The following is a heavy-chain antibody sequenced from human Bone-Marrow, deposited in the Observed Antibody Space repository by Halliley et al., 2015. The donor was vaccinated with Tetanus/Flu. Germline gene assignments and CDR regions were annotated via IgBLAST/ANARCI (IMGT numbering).Heavy chain of an antibody. CDR2: INYSGDT. Sequence: EWIAYINYSGDTNYNPPLKSRVTISVDTSKNQFSLKLSSVAAADTAVYYCARLITGTYYFDYWSQGTLFTVSS. V-gene: IGHV4-59*08. J-gene: IGHJ4*02. CDR3: ARLITGTYYFDY. D-gene: IGHD1-20*01.